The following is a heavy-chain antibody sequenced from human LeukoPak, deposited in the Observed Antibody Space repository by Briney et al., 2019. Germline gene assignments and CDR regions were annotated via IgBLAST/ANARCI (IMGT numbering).Heavy chain of an antibody. CDR3: ARAPLYSPSYYYYYYMDV. V-gene: IGHV3-21*01. J-gene: IGHJ6*03. CDR2: ISSSSSYI. Sequence: GGSLRLSCAASGFTFSSYSMNWVRQAPGKGLEWVSSISSSSSYIYYADSVKGRFTISRDNAKNSLYLQMDSLRVEDTAVYYCARAPLYSPSYYYYYYMDVWGNGTTVTISS. D-gene: IGHD2-21*01. CDR1: GFTFSSYS.